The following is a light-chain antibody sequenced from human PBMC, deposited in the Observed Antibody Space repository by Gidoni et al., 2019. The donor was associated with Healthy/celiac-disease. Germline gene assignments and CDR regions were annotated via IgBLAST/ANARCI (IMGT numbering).Light chain of an antibody. V-gene: IGKV6-21*01. CDR3: HQGSSLRP. CDR2: YAS. J-gene: IGKJ4*01. CDR1: QSIGTS. Sequence: IVLTQSPDFHSVTPKEKVTITCRVSQSIGTSLNWYQQKPDQSRKLLIKYASQSFSGVPSRFSGSGSGTDFTLTINSLEAEDAATYYCHQGSSLRPFGGGTKVEIK.